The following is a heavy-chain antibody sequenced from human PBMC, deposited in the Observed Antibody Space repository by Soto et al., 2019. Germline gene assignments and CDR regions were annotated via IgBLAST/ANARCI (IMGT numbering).Heavy chain of an antibody. Sequence: GGSLRLSCAASGFTFSSYAMSWVRQAPGKGLEWVSAISGSGGSTYYADSVKGRFTISRDNSKNTRYLQMNSLRAEDTAVYYCARGRQLLNDAFDIWGQGTMVTVSS. D-gene: IGHD6-19*01. CDR3: ARGRQLLNDAFDI. CDR2: ISGSGGST. CDR1: GFTFSSYA. V-gene: IGHV3-23*01. J-gene: IGHJ3*02.